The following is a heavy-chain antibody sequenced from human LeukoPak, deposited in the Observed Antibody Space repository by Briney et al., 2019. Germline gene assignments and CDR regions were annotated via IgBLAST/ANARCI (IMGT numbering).Heavy chain of an antibody. V-gene: IGHV3-7*03. Sequence: GGSLRLSCAASRFTLSSYWMSWVRQAPGKGLEWVANIKQDGSEKYYVDSVKGRFTISRDNAKNSVYLQMNSLRAEDAAVYYCATSRTFDYWGQGTLVTVSS. CDR2: IKQDGSEK. CDR3: ATSRTFDY. J-gene: IGHJ4*02. CDR1: RFTLSSYW.